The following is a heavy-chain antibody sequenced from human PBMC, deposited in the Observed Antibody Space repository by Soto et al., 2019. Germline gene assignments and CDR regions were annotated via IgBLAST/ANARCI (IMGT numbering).Heavy chain of an antibody. CDR2: ISGSGGST. CDR1: GFTFSSYA. Sequence: GGSLRLSCAASGFTFSSYAMSWVRQAPGKGLEWVSAISGSGGSTYYADSVKGRFTISRDNSKNTLYLQMNSLRAEDTAVYYCATSGYNWNYGLFDYWGQGTLVTVSS. CDR3: ATSGYNWNYGLFDY. J-gene: IGHJ4*02. D-gene: IGHD1-7*01. V-gene: IGHV3-23*01.